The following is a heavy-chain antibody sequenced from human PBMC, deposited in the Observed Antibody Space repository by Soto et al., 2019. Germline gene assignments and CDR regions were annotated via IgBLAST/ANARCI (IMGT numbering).Heavy chain of an antibody. V-gene: IGHV3-74*01. Sequence: EVQLVESGGGLVQPGGSLRLSCAGSGFTFSNYWMHWVRQAPGKGLEWVSRIDHDGPTDYADSVRGRFTLPRDNAENTLYLQMNSLRPEDTTVYYCDRESHGDYWGQGTLVTVSP. J-gene: IGHJ4*02. D-gene: IGHD2-21*02. CDR3: DRESHGDY. CDR1: GFTFSNYW. CDR2: IDHDGPT.